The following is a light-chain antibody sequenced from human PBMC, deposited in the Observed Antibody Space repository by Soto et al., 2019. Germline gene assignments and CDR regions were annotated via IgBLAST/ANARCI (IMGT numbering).Light chain of an antibody. J-gene: IGKJ2*01. Sequence: EVVLTQSTGTLSLSPGERATLSCTASQSVSSSYLAWYQQKPGQAPRLLIYGASSRATGISDRFSGSGSGTDFTLTISRLEPEDFAVYYCQQYGSSPPYTFGQGTKLEIK. CDR2: GAS. CDR3: QQYGSSPPYT. CDR1: QSVSSSY. V-gene: IGKV3-20*01.